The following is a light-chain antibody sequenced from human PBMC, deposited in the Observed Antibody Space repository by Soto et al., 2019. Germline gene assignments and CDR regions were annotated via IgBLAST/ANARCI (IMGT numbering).Light chain of an antibody. J-gene: IGKJ2*01. CDR1: QSIASY. CDR2: AAS. CDR3: QQSDNTPRT. Sequence: EIEMTQSPSSLSASEGDRVTLTCRASQSIASYLKWYQQRPGKAPQLLIYAASSLQSGVPARFSGSGSGTDFTLTISSLQPEDFATYYCQQSDNTPRTFGQGTKLEIK. V-gene: IGKV1-39*01.